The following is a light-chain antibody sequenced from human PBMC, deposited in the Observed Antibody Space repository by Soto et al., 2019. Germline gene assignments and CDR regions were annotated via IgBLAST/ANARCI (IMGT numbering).Light chain of an antibody. Sequence: DIELTQSPATLSVSLGDRATITCRASQSVSTRIAWYQQKPGKGPRLLIFGASTMDIGIPARFSGSGSGTDFTLTISSLQSEDFAVYYCQHYNGFPFTFGGGTKVDIK. V-gene: IGKV3-15*01. CDR3: QHYNGFPFT. CDR1: QSVSTR. CDR2: GAS. J-gene: IGKJ4*01.